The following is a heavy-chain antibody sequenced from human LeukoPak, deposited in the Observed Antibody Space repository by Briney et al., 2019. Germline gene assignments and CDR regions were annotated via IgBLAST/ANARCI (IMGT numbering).Heavy chain of an antibody. CDR3: ARSYDSSGYYGGDAFDI. J-gene: IGHJ3*02. D-gene: IGHD3-22*01. CDR2: IYYSGST. CDR1: GGSISSYY. Sequence: SETLSLTCTVSGGSISSYYWSCIRQPPGKGLEWIGYIYYSGSTNYNPSLKSRVTISVDTSKNQFSLKLSSVTAADTAVYYCARSYDSSGYYGGDAFDIWGQGTMVTVSS. V-gene: IGHV4-59*08.